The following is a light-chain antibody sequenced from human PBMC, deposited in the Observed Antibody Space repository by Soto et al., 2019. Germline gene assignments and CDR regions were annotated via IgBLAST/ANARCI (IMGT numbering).Light chain of an antibody. Sequence: DIQMTQSPFSLSASVGDRVTITCQSSQDISNYLNWYQQKPGKAPKLLIYDASNLETGVPSRFSGSVSRTDFTFTISSLQPEDIATYYCQQYDNLPPLFGQGTKLEI. CDR1: QDISNY. V-gene: IGKV1-33*01. CDR2: DAS. J-gene: IGKJ2*01. CDR3: QQYDNLPPL.